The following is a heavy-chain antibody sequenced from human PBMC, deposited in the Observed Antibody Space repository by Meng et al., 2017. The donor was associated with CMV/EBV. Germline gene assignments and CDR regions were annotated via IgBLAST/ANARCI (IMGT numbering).Heavy chain of an antibody. Sequence: GGSLRLSCAASGFTFSSYSMNWVRQAPGKGLEWVSSISSSSSYIYYADSVKGRFTISRDNAKNSLYLQMNSLRAEDTAVYYCARYSFFCSSTSCYNYYYYYGMDVRGQGTTVTVSS. CDR1: GFTFSSYS. CDR2: ISSSSSYI. CDR3: ARYSFFCSSTSCYNYYYYYGMDV. V-gene: IGHV3-21*01. J-gene: IGHJ6*02. D-gene: IGHD2-2*01.